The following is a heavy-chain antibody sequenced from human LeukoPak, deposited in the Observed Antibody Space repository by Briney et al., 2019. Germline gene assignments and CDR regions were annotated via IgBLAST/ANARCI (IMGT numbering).Heavy chain of an antibody. CDR2: IYYGGST. CDR1: GGSISSYY. CDR3: ARTGIAAGNRGYYYYGMDV. Sequence: SETLSLTCTVSGGSISSYYWSWIRQPPGKGLEWRGYIYYGGSTNYNPSLKSRVTISVDTSTNPFSLKLSSVTAADTAVYYCARTGIAAGNRGYYYYGMDVWGKGTTVTVSS. D-gene: IGHD6-13*01. J-gene: IGHJ6*04. V-gene: IGHV4-59*08.